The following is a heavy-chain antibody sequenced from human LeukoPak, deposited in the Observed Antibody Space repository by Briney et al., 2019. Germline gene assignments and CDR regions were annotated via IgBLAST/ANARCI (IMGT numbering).Heavy chain of an antibody. CDR1: GGSISSSY. CDR3: ARERLYYDILTGYFNYFDY. CDR2: IYTSGST. V-gene: IGHV4-4*07. D-gene: IGHD3-9*01. Sequence: PSETLSLTCTASGGSISSSYWSWIRQPAGKGLEWIGRIYTSGSTNYNPSLKSRVTMSVDTSKNQFSLKLSSVTAADTAVYYCARERLYYDILTGYFNYFDYWGQGTLVTASS. J-gene: IGHJ4*02.